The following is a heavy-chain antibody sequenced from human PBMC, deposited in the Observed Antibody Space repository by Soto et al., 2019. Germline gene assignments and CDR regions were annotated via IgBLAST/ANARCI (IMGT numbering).Heavy chain of an antibody. CDR2: INGGDGQI. D-gene: IGHD3-10*01. Sequence: APVEVACKASGYTFSIHAVHWVRQAPGQRLEWMGWINGGDGQIEYSPNCQGRVNLTRDTYATTVYMELSSLTSEDPAVYYCASGFYGSPDYWGQGTLVTVSS. CDR3: ASGFYGSPDY. CDR1: GYTFSIHA. V-gene: IGHV1-3*01. J-gene: IGHJ4*02.